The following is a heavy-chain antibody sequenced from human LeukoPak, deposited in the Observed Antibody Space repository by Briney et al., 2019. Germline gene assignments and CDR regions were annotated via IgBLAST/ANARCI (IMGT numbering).Heavy chain of an antibody. CDR2: IQSNGSPK. V-gene: IGHV3-33*01. J-gene: IGHJ6*02. CDR1: GFSFSNNG. D-gene: IGHD2-8*02. CDR3: AREASTEIIGGMDV. Sequence: PGRSLRLSCAASGFSFSNNGIHWVRQAPGKGLEWVAFIQSNGSPKYYADSVRGRFTISRDNSKKTCYLQMDSLRVEDTAVYYCAREASTEIIGGMDVRGQGTTVTVTS.